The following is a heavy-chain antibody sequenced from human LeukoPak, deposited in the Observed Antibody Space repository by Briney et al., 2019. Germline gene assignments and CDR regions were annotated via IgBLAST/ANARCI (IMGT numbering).Heavy chain of an antibody. V-gene: IGHV5-51*01. J-gene: IGHJ3*02. D-gene: IGHD6-19*01. CDR1: GYSFTNYW. CDR2: IYPGDSDT. Sequence: PGESLKISCKGSGYSFTNYWIGWVRQMPGKGLEWMGIIYPGDSDTRYGPSFQGQVTISADTSISTAYLQWSSLRAEDTAMYYCARRRVAGPTRAAFDIWGQGTMVTVSS. CDR3: ARRRVAGPTRAAFDI.